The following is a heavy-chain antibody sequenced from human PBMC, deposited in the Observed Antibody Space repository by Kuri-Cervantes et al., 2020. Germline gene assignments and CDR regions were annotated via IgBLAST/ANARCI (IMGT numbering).Heavy chain of an antibody. D-gene: IGHD1-26*01. CDR1: GYTFTSYG. CDR2: ISAYNGDT. J-gene: IGHJ6*03. Sequence: ASVKVSCKASGYTFTSYGISWVRQAPGQGLEWMGWISAYNGDTNYAQKLQGRVTMTTDTSTSTAYMELSSLRSEDTAVYYCARSGHTRSPHHYMDVWGKGTTVTVSS. V-gene: IGHV1-18*01. CDR3: ARSGHTRSPHHYMDV.